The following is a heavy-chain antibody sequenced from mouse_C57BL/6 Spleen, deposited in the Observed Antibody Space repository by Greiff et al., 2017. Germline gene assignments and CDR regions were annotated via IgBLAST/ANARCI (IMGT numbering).Heavy chain of an antibody. V-gene: IGHV1-66*01. CDR3: ARSAQAVFAY. CDR2: IYPGSGNT. J-gene: IGHJ3*01. CDR1: GYSFTSYY. Sequence: VQLQQSGPELVKPGASVKISCKASGYSFTSYYIHWVKQRPGQGLEWIGWIYPGSGNTKYNEKFKGKATLTADTSSSTAYMQLSSLTSEDSAVYYCARSAQAVFAYWGQGTLVTVSA. D-gene: IGHD3-2*02.